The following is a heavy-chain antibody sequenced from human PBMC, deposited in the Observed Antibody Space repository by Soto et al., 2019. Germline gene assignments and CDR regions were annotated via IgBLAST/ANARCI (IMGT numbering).Heavy chain of an antibody. J-gene: IGHJ6*02. CDR1: GGTFSSYA. CDR2: IIPIFGTA. CDR3: ARDQYILVVPAASYYYYGMDV. D-gene: IGHD2-2*01. Sequence: QVQLVQSGAEVKKPGSSVKVSCKASGGTFSSYAISWVRQAPGQGLEWMGGIIPIFGTANYAQKFQGRVTITADESTSTAYMELSSLRSEDTAVYYCARDQYILVVPAASYYYYGMDVWGQGTTVTVSS. V-gene: IGHV1-69*01.